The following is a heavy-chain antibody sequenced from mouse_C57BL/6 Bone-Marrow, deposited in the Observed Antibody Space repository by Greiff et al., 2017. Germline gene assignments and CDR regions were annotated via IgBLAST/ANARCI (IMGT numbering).Heavy chain of an antibody. J-gene: IGHJ3*01. CDR1: GSTFTDHT. D-gene: IGHD1-1*01. V-gene: IGHV1-78*01. CDR2: IFPRDGST. CDR3: ARLDCSSYQFAY. Sequence: VQLQQSDAGLVKPGASVKISCTVSGSTFTDHTIHWMQQRPEQGLEWIGYIFPRDGSTNYNEKFKGKATLTADKSSSTAYMQLNILTSEDSAFYFCARLDCSSYQFAYWGQGTLVTVSA.